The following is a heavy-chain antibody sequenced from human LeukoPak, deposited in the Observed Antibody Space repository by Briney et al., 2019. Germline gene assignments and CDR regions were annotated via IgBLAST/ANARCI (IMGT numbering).Heavy chain of an antibody. D-gene: IGHD4-23*01. CDR1: GGSISSYY. J-gene: IGHJ6*02. Sequence: SETLSLTCTVSGGSISSYYWSWIRQPPGKGLEWIGEINHSGSTNYNPSLKSRVTISVDTSKNQFSLKLSSVTAADTAVYYCARGKRLRWTSYHYGMDVWGQGTTVTVSS. CDR2: INHSGST. CDR3: ARGKRLRWTSYHYGMDV. V-gene: IGHV4-34*01.